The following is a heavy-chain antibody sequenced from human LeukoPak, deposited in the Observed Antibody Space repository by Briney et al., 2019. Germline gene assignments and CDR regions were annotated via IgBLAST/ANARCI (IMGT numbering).Heavy chain of an antibody. CDR2: LSWNSGTI. J-gene: IGHJ3*02. D-gene: IGHD6-19*01. V-gene: IGHV3-9*01. CDR1: GFTFDAYA. CDR3: AVDLYSIVWYGAFDM. Sequence: PGGSLRLSCAASGFTFDAYAMHWVRHAPGKGLEWVSGLSWNSGTIGYADSVKGRFTISRDNAKNSLYLQMNSLRAEDTALYFCAVDLYSIVWYGAFDMWGQGTMVTVST.